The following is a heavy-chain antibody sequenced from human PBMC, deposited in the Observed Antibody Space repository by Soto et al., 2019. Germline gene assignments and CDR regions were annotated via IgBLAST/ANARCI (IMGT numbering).Heavy chain of an antibody. D-gene: IGHD5-12*01. Sequence: ASVKVSCKASGGTFSSYAISWVRQAPGQGLEWMGGIIPIFGTANYAQKFQGRVTITADKSTSTAYMELSSLRSEDTAVYYCARCLGDGYNFESDAFDIWGQGTMVTVSS. CDR1: GGTFSSYA. J-gene: IGHJ3*02. CDR2: IIPIFGTA. V-gene: IGHV1-69*06. CDR3: ARCLGDGYNFESDAFDI.